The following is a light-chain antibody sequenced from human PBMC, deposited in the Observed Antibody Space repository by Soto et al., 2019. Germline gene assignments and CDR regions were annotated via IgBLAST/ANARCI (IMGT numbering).Light chain of an antibody. CDR3: QQRLNWPPG. J-gene: IGKJ1*01. V-gene: IGKV3-11*01. CDR1: QSVTNY. Sequence: EIFLTHSPDTLSFSPWERATLSCRASQSVTNYIAWYQQRPGQAPRLLIYDASNRATGVPARFSGSGSGTDFTLTISDLEPADFGLYYCQQRLNWPPGFGQGTKVDIK. CDR2: DAS.